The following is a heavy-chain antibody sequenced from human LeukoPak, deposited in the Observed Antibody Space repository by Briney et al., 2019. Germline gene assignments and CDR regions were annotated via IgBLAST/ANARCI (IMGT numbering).Heavy chain of an antibody. CDR1: GFTFSSYA. D-gene: IGHD2-2*02. Sequence: GRSLRLSCAASGFTFSSYAMHWVRQAPGKGLEWVAVISYDGSNKYYADSVKGRFTISRDNSKNTLYLQMNSLRAEDTAVYYCARDGTAAGPAAISYYYYYMDVWGKGTTVTVSS. CDR2: ISYDGSNK. V-gene: IGHV3-30-3*01. J-gene: IGHJ6*03. CDR3: ARDGTAAGPAAISYYYYYMDV.